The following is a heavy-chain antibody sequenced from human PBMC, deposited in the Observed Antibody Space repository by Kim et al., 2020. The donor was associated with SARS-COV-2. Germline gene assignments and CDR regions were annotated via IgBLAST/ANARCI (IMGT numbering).Heavy chain of an antibody. CDR3: ARVVYDLAGIAPIARPPLGRNY. D-gene: IGHD5-12*01. CDR1: GYSISSGYY. CDR2: IYHSGST. J-gene: IGHJ4*02. Sequence: SETLSLTCTVSGYSISSGYYWGWIRQPPGKGLEWIGSIYHSGSTYYNPSLKSRVTISVDTSKNQFSLKLSSVTAADTAVYYCARVVYDLAGIAPIARPPLGRNYWGQGTLVTVSS. V-gene: IGHV4-38-2*02.